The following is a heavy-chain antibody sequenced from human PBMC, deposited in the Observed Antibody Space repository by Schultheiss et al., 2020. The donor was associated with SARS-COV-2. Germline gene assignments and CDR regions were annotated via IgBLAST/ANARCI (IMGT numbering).Heavy chain of an antibody. CDR2: IYYSGST. V-gene: IGHV4-31*03. CDR3: ARGGAYCGGDRQTSLLYYVY. D-gene: IGHD2-21*02. Sequence: SETLSLTCTVSGGSISSGGYYWSWIRQHPGKGLGWIGYIYYSGSTNYNPSHNSRVTISVDTSKNQFSLKLSSVTAANTAVYYCARGGAYCGGDRQTSLLYYVYWGQGTLVTVSS. CDR1: GGSISSGGYY. J-gene: IGHJ4*02.